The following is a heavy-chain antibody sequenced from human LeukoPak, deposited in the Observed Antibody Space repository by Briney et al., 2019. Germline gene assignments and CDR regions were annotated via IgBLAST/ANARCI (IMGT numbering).Heavy chain of an antibody. J-gene: IGHJ4*02. V-gene: IGHV3-23*01. CDR2: ISGSGGST. CDR1: GFTFSSYA. CDR3: AKGGESGSYSHFDY. D-gene: IGHD1-26*01. Sequence: GGSLRLSCAASGFTFSSYAMSWVRQAPGKGLEWVSAISGSGGSTYYVDSVKGRFTISRDNSKNTLYLQMNSLRAEDTAVYYCAKGGESGSYSHFDYWGQGTLVTVSS.